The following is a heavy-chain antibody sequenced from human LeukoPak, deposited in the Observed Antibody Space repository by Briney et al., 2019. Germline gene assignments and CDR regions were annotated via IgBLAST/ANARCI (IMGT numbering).Heavy chain of an antibody. CDR3: ARHEGSGSSWYGVVWFDP. CDR2: IYYSGST. J-gene: IGHJ5*02. CDR1: GGSISSSSYY. D-gene: IGHD6-13*01. Sequence: SETLSLTCTVSGGSISSSSYYWGWIRQPPGKGLEWIGSIYYSGSTYYNPSLKSRVTLSVDTSKNHFSLKLSSVTAADTAVYYCARHEGSGSSWYGVVWFDPWGQGTLVTVSS. V-gene: IGHV4-39*01.